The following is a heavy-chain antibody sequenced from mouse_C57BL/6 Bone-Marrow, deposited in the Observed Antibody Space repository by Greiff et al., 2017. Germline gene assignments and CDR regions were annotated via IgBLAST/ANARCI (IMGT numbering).Heavy chain of an antibody. Sequence: VQLQQPGAELVKPGASVKLSCKASGYTFTSYWITWVKQRPGQGLEWIGDIYPGSGSTNYNEKFKSKATLTVDTSSSTAYMQLSSLTSEDSAVYYCARRGGDGYCDAMDYWGQGTSVTDSS. CDR3: ARRGGDGYCDAMDY. J-gene: IGHJ4*01. V-gene: IGHV1-55*01. CDR2: IYPGSGST. CDR1: GYTFTSYW. D-gene: IGHD2-3*01.